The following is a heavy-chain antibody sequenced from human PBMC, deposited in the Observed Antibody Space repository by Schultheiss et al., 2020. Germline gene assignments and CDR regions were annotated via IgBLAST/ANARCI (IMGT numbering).Heavy chain of an antibody. J-gene: IGHJ4*02. CDR3: ARGLHGYSSSWYGRDPFYDY. CDR1: GDSVSSNSAA. D-gene: IGHD6-13*01. V-gene: IGHV6-1*01. CDR2: TYYRSKWYN. Sequence: SQTLSLTCAISGDSVSSNSAAWNWIRQSPSRGLEWLGRTYYRSKWYNDYAVSVKSRITINPDTSKNQFSLQLNSVTPEDTAVYYCARGLHGYSSSWYGRDPFYDYWGQGTLVTVSS.